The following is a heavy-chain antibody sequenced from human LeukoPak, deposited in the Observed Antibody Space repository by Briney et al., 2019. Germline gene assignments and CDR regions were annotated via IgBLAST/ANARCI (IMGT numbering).Heavy chain of an antibody. CDR3: GKTTTGYSSGQKPAWPVDS. CDR1: GFTFGSYA. Sequence: GGSLRLSCEASGFTFGSYAMYWVRQAPGKGLEWVAGIFGSGGSPHYADSVGGRFTISRDNSKNTVYLQINSLRADDTAVYYCGKTTTGYSSGQKPAWPVDSWGQGTLVTVSS. J-gene: IGHJ4*02. D-gene: IGHD5-18*01. V-gene: IGHV3-23*01. CDR2: IFGSGGSP.